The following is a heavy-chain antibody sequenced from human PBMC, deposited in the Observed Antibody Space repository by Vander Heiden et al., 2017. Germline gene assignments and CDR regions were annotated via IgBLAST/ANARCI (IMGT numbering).Heavy chain of an antibody. CDR2: IIPRGGGT. J-gene: IGHJ3*02. Sequence: QVQLVQSGPEVQKPGASVKVSCKASGYTFTSYSMHWVRQAPGQGLEWMGIIIPRGGGTIYAQKFQGRVTMTRDTSTTTVYMELSSLRSEDTAVYYCARREMATPHGAFDIWGQGTMVTVSS. D-gene: IGHD5-12*01. CDR3: ARREMATPHGAFDI. V-gene: IGHV1-46*01. CDR1: GYTFTSYS.